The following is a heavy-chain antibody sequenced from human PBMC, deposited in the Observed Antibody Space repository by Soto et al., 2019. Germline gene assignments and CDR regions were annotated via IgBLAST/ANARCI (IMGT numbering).Heavy chain of an antibody. CDR3: ASSRVVTTYFDY. CDR2: IYNSGST. D-gene: IGHD2-21*02. Sequence: QLQLQESGSRLVKPSQTLSLTCAVSGGSISRAGYSWSWIRQSPGKGLEWIGYIYNSGSTFYNPSLKSRLTISVDRSKNQLSLQLNSVTAADTAVYYCASSRVVTTYFDYWGQGPLVTVSS. CDR1: GGSISRAGYS. V-gene: IGHV4-30-2*06. J-gene: IGHJ4*02.